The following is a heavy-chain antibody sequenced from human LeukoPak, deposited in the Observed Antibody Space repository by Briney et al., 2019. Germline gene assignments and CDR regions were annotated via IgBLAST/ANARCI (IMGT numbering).Heavy chain of an antibody. V-gene: IGHV3-48*03. CDR1: GLTFTNYE. Sequence: GGSLRLSCAASGLTFTNYEINWVRQAPGQGLEWVSYISGGGGTIYYADSVKGRFTISRDNAKNLLYLQMNSLRAEDTAVYYCARDSQSIFTMARGVSTSDAIDIWGQGTMVTVSS. D-gene: IGHD3-10*01. J-gene: IGHJ3*02. CDR3: ARDSQSIFTMARGVSTSDAIDI. CDR2: ISGGGGTI.